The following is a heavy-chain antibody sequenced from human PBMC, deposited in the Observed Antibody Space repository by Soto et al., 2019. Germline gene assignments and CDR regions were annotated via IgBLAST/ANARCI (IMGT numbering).Heavy chain of an antibody. CDR2: IKSKTDGGTT. V-gene: IGHV3-15*07. J-gene: IGHJ6*02. D-gene: IGHD3-10*01. CDR3: TRSGSYSNNCYYYYGMDV. CDR1: GFTFSNAW. Sequence: EVQLVESGGGLVKPGGSLRLSCAASGFTFSNAWMNWVRQAPGKGLEWVGRIKSKTDGGTTDYAAPVKGRFTISRDDSKNTLYLQMNSLKTETTAVYYCTRSGSYSNNCYYYYGMDVWGQGTTVTVSS.